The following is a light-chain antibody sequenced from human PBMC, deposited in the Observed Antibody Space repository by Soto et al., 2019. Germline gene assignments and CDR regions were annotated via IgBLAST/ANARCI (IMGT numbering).Light chain of an antibody. J-gene: IGKJ4*01. V-gene: IGKV1-5*01. Sequence: DIQMTQSPSTLSASVGDRVTITCRASQSLDRWLAWYQQRPGRAPKLLIYDVANLETGVPSRFSGSGSETEFTLTISSLQPDDFAIYYCQQYNSYPLTFGGGTKVEIK. CDR1: QSLDRW. CDR3: QQYNSYPLT. CDR2: DVA.